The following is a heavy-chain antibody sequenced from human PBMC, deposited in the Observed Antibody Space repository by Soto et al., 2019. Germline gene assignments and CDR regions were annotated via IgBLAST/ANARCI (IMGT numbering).Heavy chain of an antibody. D-gene: IGHD2-2*01. CDR2: ISAYNGNS. CDR3: ARIADCSTTSCSFPSRFHIRGYYYYYGLDV. V-gene: IGHV1-18*01. Sequence: GASVKVSCKASGYTFTSYGISWVRQAPGQGLEWVGWISAYNGNSNYAQKYHGRVTMTTDTSTNTAYMEMSSLRSDDTAVYYCARIADCSTTSCSFPSRFHIRGYYYYYGLDVWGQGTTVTDSS. J-gene: IGHJ6*02. CDR1: GYTFTSYG.